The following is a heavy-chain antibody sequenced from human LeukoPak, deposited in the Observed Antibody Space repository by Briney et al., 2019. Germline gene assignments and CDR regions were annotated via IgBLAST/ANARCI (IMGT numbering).Heavy chain of an antibody. J-gene: IGHJ4*02. Sequence: GGSLRLSCAASGFTFSSYWMHWVRKAPGKGLVWVSRINSDGSSTSYADSVRGRFSISRDNAKNTLYLQMNSLRAEDTAVYYCARGLSGYASSLGYWGQGTLVTVSA. CDR2: INSDGSST. CDR1: GFTFSSYW. V-gene: IGHV3-74*01. CDR3: ARGLSGYASSLGY. D-gene: IGHD6-6*01.